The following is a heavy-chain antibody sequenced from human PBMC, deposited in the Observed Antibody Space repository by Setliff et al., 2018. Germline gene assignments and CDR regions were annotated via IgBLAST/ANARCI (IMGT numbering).Heavy chain of an antibody. CDR2: TILIFGTT. V-gene: IGHV1-69*05. CDR3: VREGVDSRSSTDYRYYMDV. CDR1: GGTFSSYG. D-gene: IGHD3-22*01. Sequence: SVKVSCKASGGTFSSYGISWVRQAPGQGPEWMGGTILIFGTTDYAQKFQGRVTIITDESTSTAFMQLSSLRSEDTAVYYCVREGVDSRSSTDYRYYMDVWGKGTTVTVSS. J-gene: IGHJ6*03.